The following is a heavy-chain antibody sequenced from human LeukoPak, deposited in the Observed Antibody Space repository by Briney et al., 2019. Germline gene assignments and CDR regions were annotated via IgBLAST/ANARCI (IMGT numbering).Heavy chain of an antibody. CDR3: ARDSGYSYGYDY. J-gene: IGHJ4*02. CDR2: INSDGSST. CDR1: GFTFSSYW. D-gene: IGHD5-18*01. V-gene: IGHV3-74*01. Sequence: GGSLRLSCVASGFTFSSYWMHWVRQDPGKGLVWVSRINSDGSSTRYAYADSVKGRFTISRDNAENTLYLQMNSLRAEDTAVYYCARDSGYSYGYDYWGQGTLVTVSS.